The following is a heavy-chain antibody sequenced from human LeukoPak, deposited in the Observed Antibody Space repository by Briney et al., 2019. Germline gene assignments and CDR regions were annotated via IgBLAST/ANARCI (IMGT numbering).Heavy chain of an antibody. CDR2: IWYDGSSK. CDR3: ARDLRGSYYDY. Sequence: PGGSLRLSCAASGFTFSSYGMHWVRQAPGKGLEWVAVIWYDGSSKYYADSVKGRFTISRDNSKNTLYLQMNSLRAEDTAVYYCARDLRGSYYDYWGQGTLVTVSS. CDR1: GFTFSSYG. D-gene: IGHD5/OR15-5a*01. V-gene: IGHV3-33*01. J-gene: IGHJ4*02.